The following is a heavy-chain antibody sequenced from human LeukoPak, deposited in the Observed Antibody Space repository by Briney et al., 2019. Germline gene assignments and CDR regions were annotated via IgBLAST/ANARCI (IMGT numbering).Heavy chain of an antibody. CDR3: ATSLELLHHLDY. V-gene: IGHV3-23*01. J-gene: IGHJ4*02. CDR2: ISGGGEST. D-gene: IGHD1-26*01. CDR1: GFTFSSDA. Sequence: GGSLRLSCVASGFTFSSDAMSWVRQAPGKRLERVSAISGGGESTYYADSVKGRFTISRDNSRDDSNSTLYLQMNSLRAEDTAVYYCATSLELLHHLDYWGQGTLVTVSS.